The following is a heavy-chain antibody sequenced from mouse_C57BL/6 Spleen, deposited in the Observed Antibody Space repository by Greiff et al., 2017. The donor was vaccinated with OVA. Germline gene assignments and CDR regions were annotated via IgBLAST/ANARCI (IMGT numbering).Heavy chain of an antibody. CDR2: IDPSDSYT. D-gene: IGHD2-1*01. CDR3: ARRGGNSYWYFDV. CDR1: GYTFTSYW. V-gene: IGHV1-69*01. Sequence: QVQLQQSGAELVMPGASVKLSCKASGYTFTSYWMHWVKQRPGQGLEWIGEIDPSDSYTNYNQKFKGKSTLTVDKSSSTAYMQLSSLTSEDSAVYYCARRGGNSYWYFDVWGTGTTVTVSS. J-gene: IGHJ1*03.